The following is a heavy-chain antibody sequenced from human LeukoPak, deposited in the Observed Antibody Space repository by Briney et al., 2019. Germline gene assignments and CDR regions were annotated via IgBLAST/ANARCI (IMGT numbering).Heavy chain of an antibody. CDR2: VTGDCNYI. Sequence: GGSLRLSCAASGFTFNNYTMTWVRQAPGKGLEWVSSVTGDCNYIFYADSVKGRFTISRDNAQNSLFLELNSLRGEDTAVYYCARERNFYYFDYWGQGALVTVSS. J-gene: IGHJ4*02. V-gene: IGHV3-21*01. D-gene: IGHD3-3*01. CDR3: ARERNFYYFDY. CDR1: GFTFNNYT.